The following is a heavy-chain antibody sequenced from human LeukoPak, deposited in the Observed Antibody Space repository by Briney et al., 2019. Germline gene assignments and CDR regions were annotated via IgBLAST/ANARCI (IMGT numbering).Heavy chain of an antibody. CDR2: INSRSSSI. CDR1: GFTFNSFS. V-gene: IGHV3-48*02. CDR3: AGEPPIKDYAMDV. D-gene: IGHD1-14*01. J-gene: IGHJ6*02. Sequence: GGSLRLSCAASGFTFNSFSMNWVRQAPGKGLEWISYINSRSSSIDYADSVKGRFTISRDNAKNSLYLQMNSLRDEDTAVYYCAGEPPIKDYAMDVWGQGTTVIVSS.